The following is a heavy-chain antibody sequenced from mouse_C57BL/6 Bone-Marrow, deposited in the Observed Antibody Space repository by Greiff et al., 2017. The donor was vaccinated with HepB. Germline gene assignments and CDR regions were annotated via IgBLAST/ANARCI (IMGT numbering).Heavy chain of an antibody. CDR1: GFTFSSYG. CDR2: ISSGGSYT. J-gene: IGHJ3*01. CDR3: ARFAY. Sequence: EVMLVESGGDLVKPGGSLKLSCAASGFTFSSYGMSWVRQTPAKRLEWVATISSGGSYTYYPDSVKGRFTISRDNAKNTLYLQMSSLKSEDTAMYYCARFAYWGQGTLGTVSA. V-gene: IGHV5-6*01.